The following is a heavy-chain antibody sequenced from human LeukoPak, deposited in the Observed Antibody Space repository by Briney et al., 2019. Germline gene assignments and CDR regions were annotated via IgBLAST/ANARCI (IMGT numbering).Heavy chain of an antibody. CDR2: IRSKAYSGTT. Sequence: GGSLRLSCTTSGFIIGDYAMTWVRQAPGKGLEWVGFIRSKAYSGTTEYAASVKGRFTISRDDYKSIAYLQMNSLKTEDTAVYYCTRDGGFTWYFDLWGRGTLVTVSS. CDR1: GFIIGDYA. CDR3: TRDGGFTWYFDL. D-gene: IGHD3-10*01. J-gene: IGHJ2*01. V-gene: IGHV3-49*04.